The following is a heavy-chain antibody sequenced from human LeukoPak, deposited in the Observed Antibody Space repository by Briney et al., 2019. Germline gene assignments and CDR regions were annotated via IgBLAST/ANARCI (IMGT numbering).Heavy chain of an antibody. CDR2: IYTSGNT. D-gene: IGHD3-22*01. CDR3: ARAPHSGYYYYFDY. Sequence: SETLSLTCSVSGGSTSSYYWSWIRQPAGKGLEWIGRIYTSGNTNYNPSLKSRVTMSVDTSKNQFSLKLSSVTAADTAVYYCARAPHSGYYYYFDYWGQGTLVTVSS. J-gene: IGHJ4*02. CDR1: GGSTSSYY. V-gene: IGHV4-4*07.